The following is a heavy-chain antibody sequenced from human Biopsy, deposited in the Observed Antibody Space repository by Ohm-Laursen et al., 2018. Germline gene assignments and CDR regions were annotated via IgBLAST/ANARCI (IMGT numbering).Heavy chain of an antibody. Sequence: ASVKVSCKASSYTFTDYNIHWMRQAPGQGLEWLGYINCKTGATNYAQKFQGTVTMTRDTSISTAYLALGSLRSADTAIYYCARDRWPHVTLLGLVVFDFWGQGTLVIVSS. D-gene: IGHD3-3*01. CDR3: ARDRWPHVTLLGLVVFDF. CDR1: SYTFTDYN. V-gene: IGHV1-2*02. J-gene: IGHJ4*02. CDR2: INCKTGAT.